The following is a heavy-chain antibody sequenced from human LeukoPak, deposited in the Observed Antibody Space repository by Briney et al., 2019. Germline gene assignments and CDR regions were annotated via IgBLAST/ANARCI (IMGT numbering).Heavy chain of an antibody. Sequence: ASVKVSCKASGYTFTGYYMHWVRQAPGQGLEWMGWINPNSGGTNYEQKFQGRVTMTRDTSISTAYMELSRLRSDDTAVYYCARDRQQLLSLYYGMDVWGQGTTVTVSS. J-gene: IGHJ6*02. V-gene: IGHV1-2*02. CDR2: INPNSGGT. CDR1: GYTFTGYY. D-gene: IGHD2-2*01. CDR3: ARDRQQLLSLYYGMDV.